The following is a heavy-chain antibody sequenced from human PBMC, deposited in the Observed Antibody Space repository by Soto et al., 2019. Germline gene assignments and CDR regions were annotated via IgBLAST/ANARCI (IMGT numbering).Heavy chain of an antibody. CDR1: GGIFSSYA. Sequence: SVKVSCKASGGIFSSYAISWVRQAPGQGLEWMGGIIPIFGTANYAQKFQGRVTITADKSTSTAYMELSSLRSEDTAVYYCAWRSGYDYGTGYYYGMDVWGQGTTVTVSS. V-gene: IGHV1-69*06. CDR2: IIPIFGTA. D-gene: IGHD5-12*01. CDR3: AWRSGYDYGTGYYYGMDV. J-gene: IGHJ6*02.